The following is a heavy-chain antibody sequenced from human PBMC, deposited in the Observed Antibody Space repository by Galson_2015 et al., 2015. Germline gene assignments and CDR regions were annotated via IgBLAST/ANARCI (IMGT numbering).Heavy chain of an antibody. CDR2: INPSGGST. CDR1: GYTFTSYY. CDR3: ARVGIGLVYFDY. D-gene: IGHD2-21*01. J-gene: IGHJ4*02. V-gene: IGHV1-46*01. Sequence: SVKVSCKASGYTFTSYYMHWVRQAPGQGLEWMGIINPSGGSTSYAQKFQGRVTMTRDTSTSTVYMELSSLRAEDTAVYYCARVGIGLVYFDYWGQGTLVTVSS.